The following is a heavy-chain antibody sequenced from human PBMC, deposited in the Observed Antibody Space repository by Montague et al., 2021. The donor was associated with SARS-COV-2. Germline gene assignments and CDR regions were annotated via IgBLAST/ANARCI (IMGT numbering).Heavy chain of an antibody. CDR3: ARDPNWGAH. CDR2: IKPDGSDK. CDR1: GFSFNTFW. Sequence: SLSLSCAASGFSFNTFWMTWVRQAPGKGLEWVASIKPDGSDKYYVESVKGRFTISRDNARNSLYLQLNNLRAEDTAVYYCARDPNWGAHWGQGNLVTVSS. J-gene: IGHJ4*02. V-gene: IGHV3-7*05. D-gene: IGHD7-27*01.